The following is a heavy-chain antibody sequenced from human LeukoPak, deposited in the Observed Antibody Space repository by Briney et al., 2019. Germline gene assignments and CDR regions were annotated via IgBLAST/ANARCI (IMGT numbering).Heavy chain of an antibody. D-gene: IGHD4-17*01. J-gene: IGHJ4*02. CDR1: GYSISSGYY. CDR3: ARDDDYGDYLY. Sequence: SETLSLTCTVSGYSISSGYYWGWIRQPPGKGLEWIGSTYHSGSTYYNPSLKSRVTISVDTSKNQFSLKLGSVTAADTAVYYCARDDDYGDYLYWGQGTLVTVSS. CDR2: TYHSGST. V-gene: IGHV4-38-2*02.